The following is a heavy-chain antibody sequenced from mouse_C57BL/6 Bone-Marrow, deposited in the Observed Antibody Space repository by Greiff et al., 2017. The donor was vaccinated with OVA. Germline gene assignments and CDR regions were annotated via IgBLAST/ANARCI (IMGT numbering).Heavy chain of an antibody. D-gene: IGHD1-1*01. Sequence: EVKLMESGGGLVQPKGSLKLSCAASGFSFNTYAMNWVRQAPGKGLEWVARIRSKSNNYATYYADSVKDRFTISRDDSESMLYLQMNNLKTEDTAMDYCVRRNYGSSYWYFDVWGTGTTVTVSS. CDR1: GFSFNTYA. CDR3: VRRNYGSSYWYFDV. CDR2: IRSKSNNYAT. J-gene: IGHJ1*03. V-gene: IGHV10-1*01.